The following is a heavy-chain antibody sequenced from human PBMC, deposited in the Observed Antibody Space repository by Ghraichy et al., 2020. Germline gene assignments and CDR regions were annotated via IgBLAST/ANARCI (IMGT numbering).Heavy chain of an antibody. CDR1: GFSLSNARMG. V-gene: IGHV2-26*01. CDR2: IFSNDEK. CDR3: ARITVGATLNTHYYYSYYMDV. J-gene: IGHJ6*03. Sequence: SGPTLVKPTETLTLTCTVSGFSLSNARMGVSWIRQPPGKALEWLAHIFSNDEKSYSTSLKSRLTISKDTSKSQVVLTMTNMDPVDTATYYCARITVGATLNTHYYYSYYMDVWGKGTTVTVSS. D-gene: IGHD1-26*01.